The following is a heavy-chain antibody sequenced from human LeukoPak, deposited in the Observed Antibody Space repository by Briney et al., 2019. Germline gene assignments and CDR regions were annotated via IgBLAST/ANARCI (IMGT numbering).Heavy chain of an antibody. V-gene: IGHV4-39*07. CDR2: IYTSGST. CDR3: ARAVTWFGEINWFDP. J-gene: IGHJ5*02. Sequence: PSETLSLTCTVSGGSISSSSYYWGWIRQPPGKGLEWIGSIYTSGSTNYNPSLKSRVTISVDTSKNQFSLKLSSVTAADTAVYYCARAVTWFGEINWFDPWGQGTLVTVSS. CDR1: GGSISSSSYY. D-gene: IGHD3-10*01.